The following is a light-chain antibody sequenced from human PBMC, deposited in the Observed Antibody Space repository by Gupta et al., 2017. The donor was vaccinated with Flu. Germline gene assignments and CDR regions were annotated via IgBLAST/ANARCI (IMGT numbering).Light chain of an antibody. Sequence: ISKYLNWYQHRPGNAPQLLIFAASSLQGGVPPRFSGTGSGTDFTLTITSLQPEDSATYYCQQSYSAPQTFGQGTRVEVQ. J-gene: IGKJ1*01. CDR3: QQSYSAPQT. CDR2: AAS. V-gene: IGKV1-39*01. CDR1: ISKY.